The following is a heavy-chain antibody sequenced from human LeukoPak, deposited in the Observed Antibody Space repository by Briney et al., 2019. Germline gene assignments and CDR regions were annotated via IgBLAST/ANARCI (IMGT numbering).Heavy chain of an antibody. J-gene: IGHJ4*02. CDR1: GFTFSSYG. Sequence: SGGSLRLSCAVSGFTFSSYGMHWVRQTPGKGLEWVAVISYDGGQKSYVDSVKGRFTISRDNSKNTLYLQMNSLRPEDTAVYYCAKDFGGIFLTFLFDYWGQGTVVTVSS. CDR3: AKDFGGIFLTFLFDY. CDR2: ISYDGGQK. D-gene: IGHD3-3*01. V-gene: IGHV3-30*18.